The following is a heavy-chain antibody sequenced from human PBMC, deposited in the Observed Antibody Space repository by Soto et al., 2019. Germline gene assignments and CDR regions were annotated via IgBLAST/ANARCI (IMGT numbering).Heavy chain of an antibody. V-gene: IGHV3-73*02. D-gene: IGHD4-17*01. J-gene: IGHJ4*02. CDR1: GFTFSGSA. CDR2: IRSKANSYAT. Sequence: EVQLVESGGGLVQPGGSLKLSCAASGFTFSGSAMHWVRQASGKGLEWVGRIRSKANSYATAYAASVKGRSTISRDDSKNTAYLQMNSLKTEDTAVYYCTRTYGDSPGYWGQGTLVTVSS. CDR3: TRTYGDSPGY.